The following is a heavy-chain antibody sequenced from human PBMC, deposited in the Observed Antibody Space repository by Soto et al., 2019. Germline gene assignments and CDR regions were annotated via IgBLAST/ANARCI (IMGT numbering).Heavy chain of an antibody. CDR3: ARVRGYSSSWYTYEFMAPIDY. Sequence: TGGSLRLPCAASGFTLSSYWKSWGRQAPGKGMEWVANIKQDGSEKYYVDSVKGRFTISRDNAKNSLYLQMNSLRAEDTAVYYCARVRGYSSSWYTYEFMAPIDYWGQGTLVTVSS. CDR2: IKQDGSEK. D-gene: IGHD6-13*01. V-gene: IGHV3-7*02. CDR1: GFTLSSYW. J-gene: IGHJ4*02.